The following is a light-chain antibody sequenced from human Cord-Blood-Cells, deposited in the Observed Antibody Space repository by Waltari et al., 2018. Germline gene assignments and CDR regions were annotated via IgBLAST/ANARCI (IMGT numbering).Light chain of an antibody. J-gene: IGKJ2*01. CDR2: GAS. CDR1: QSVSSSA. V-gene: IGKV3-20*01. CDR3: QQYGSSPYT. Sequence: EIVLTQSPGTLSLSPGERATLSCRASQSVSSSALAGYQQKPGQAPRLLIYGASSSATGIPDRFRGSGAGTDFALTISRLEPEDFAVYYCQQYGSSPYTFGQGTKLEIK.